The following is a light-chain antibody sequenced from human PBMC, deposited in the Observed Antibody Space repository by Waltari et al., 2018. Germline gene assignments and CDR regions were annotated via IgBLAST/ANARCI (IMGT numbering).Light chain of an antibody. Sequence: DIVMTQSPDSLDVSPGERVTIHCRPSPTILDTYDKNYLAWHQQKPGQSPRLLIYWASTREFGVPDRFSGSGSGTDFTLTISGLQAEDVAVYYCQQYFNTPITFGGGTKVEIK. CDR1: PTILDTYDKNY. V-gene: IGKV4-1*01. J-gene: IGKJ4*01. CDR2: WAS. CDR3: QQYFNTPIT.